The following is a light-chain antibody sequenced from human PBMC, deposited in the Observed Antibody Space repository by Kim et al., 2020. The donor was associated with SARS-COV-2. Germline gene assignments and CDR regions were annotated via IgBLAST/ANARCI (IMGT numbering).Light chain of an antibody. CDR1: LSVLNSYDNKNY. CDR2: WAS. CDR3: QQYNSNPRT. J-gene: IGKJ1*01. Sequence: ATINCKSSLSVLNSYDNKNYLAWYQQKPGQCPKLLINWASTRDSGVPDRFSGSGSGTDFTLTISSLQAEDVAVYYCQQYNSNPRTFGQGTKVDIK. V-gene: IGKV4-1*01.